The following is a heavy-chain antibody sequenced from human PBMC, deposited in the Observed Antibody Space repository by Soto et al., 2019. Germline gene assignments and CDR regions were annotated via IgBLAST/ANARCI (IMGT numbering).Heavy chain of an antibody. Sequence: GGSLRLSCAASGFTFSSYAMSWVRQAPGKGLEWVSAISGSGGSTYYADSVKGRLPISRENSKNTLYLQMNSLRAEDTAVYYCAKSSGVRGVITTYYYYYMDVWGKGTTVTVSS. CDR1: GFTFSSYA. D-gene: IGHD3-10*01. CDR3: AKSSGVRGVITTYYYYYMDV. V-gene: IGHV3-23*01. J-gene: IGHJ6*03. CDR2: ISGSGGST.